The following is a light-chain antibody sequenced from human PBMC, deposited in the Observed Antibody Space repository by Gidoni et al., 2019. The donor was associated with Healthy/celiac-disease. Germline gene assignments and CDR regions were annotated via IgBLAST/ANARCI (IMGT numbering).Light chain of an antibody. J-gene: IGLJ2*01. Sequence: QSALTPPRSVSGSPGQSVTISCTGTSSDVGRYNYVSWYQQHPGKAPKLMIYDVSKRPSGVPDRFSGSKSGNTASLTISGLQAEDEADYYCCSYAGSYTVVFGGGTKLTVL. CDR3: CSYAGSYTVV. CDR1: SSDVGRYNY. V-gene: IGLV2-11*01. CDR2: DVS.